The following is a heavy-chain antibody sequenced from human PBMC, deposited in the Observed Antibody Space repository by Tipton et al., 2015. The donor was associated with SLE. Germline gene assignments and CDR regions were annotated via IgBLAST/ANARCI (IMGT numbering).Heavy chain of an antibody. J-gene: IGHJ4*02. CDR2: IKQDGGEQ. CDR3: AREGGSYYPSYYFDY. CDR1: RFTFSTYW. Sequence: SLRLSCAASRFTFSTYWMGWVRQAPGKGLEWVANIKQDGGEQNYVDSVKGRLIISRDNAKNALYLQMNNLRAEDTAVYYCAREGGSYYPSYYFDYWDQGTLVTVSS. D-gene: IGHD1-26*01. V-gene: IGHV3-7*01.